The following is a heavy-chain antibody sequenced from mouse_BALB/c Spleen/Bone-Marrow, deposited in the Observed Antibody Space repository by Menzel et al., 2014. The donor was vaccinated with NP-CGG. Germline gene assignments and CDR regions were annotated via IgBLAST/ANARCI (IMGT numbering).Heavy chain of an antibody. V-gene: IGHV5-6-5*01. CDR2: ISSGGST. D-gene: IGHD1-2*01. CDR1: GFTFSSYA. J-gene: IGHJ4*01. Sequence: EVQGVESGGGLVKPGGSLKLSCAASGFTFSSYAMSWVRQTPEKRLEWVASISSGGSTYYPDSVKGRFTISRDNARNILYLQMSSLRSEDTAMYYCARVTMATGVDYWGQGTSVTVSS. CDR3: ARVTMATGVDY.